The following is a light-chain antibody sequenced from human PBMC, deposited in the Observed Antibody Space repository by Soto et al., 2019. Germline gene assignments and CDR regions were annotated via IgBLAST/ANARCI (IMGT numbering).Light chain of an antibody. J-gene: IGKJ5*01. CDR3: QQYNNWPPIT. Sequence: EVMLTQPPGTLSLSPGERATLSCRASQSVSSSYLAWYQKKPGRAPRLLIYDAITRATGIPVRFSGSGSGTEFTLTISSPQSEDFAVYYCQQYNNWPPITFGQGTRLEIK. V-gene: IGKV3-15*01. CDR2: DAI. CDR1: QSVSSSY.